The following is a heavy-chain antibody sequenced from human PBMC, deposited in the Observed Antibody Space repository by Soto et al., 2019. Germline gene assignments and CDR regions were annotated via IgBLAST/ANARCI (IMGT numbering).Heavy chain of an antibody. Sequence: GGSLRLSCAASGFTFDDYGMSWARQAPGKGLEWISGVNWNGGSTGYADSVKGRFTISRDNAKNSLYLQMNSLRAEDTAFYYCVRGASLNFDYWGQGTLVTVSS. CDR1: GFTFDDYG. D-gene: IGHD1-26*01. CDR3: VRGASLNFDY. CDR2: VNWNGGST. J-gene: IGHJ4*02. V-gene: IGHV3-20*04.